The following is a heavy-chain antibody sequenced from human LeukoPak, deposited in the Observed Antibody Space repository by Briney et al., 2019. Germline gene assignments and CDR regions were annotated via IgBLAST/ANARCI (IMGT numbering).Heavy chain of an antibody. V-gene: IGHV3-30-3*01. CDR1: GFTFSSYA. CDR2: ISYDGSNE. J-gene: IGHJ4*02. D-gene: IGHD3-10*01. CDR3: ARGITMVRD. Sequence: GGSLRLSCAASGFTFSSYAMHWVRQAPGKGLEWVAVISYDGSNEYYADSVKGRFTISRDNYKNTLYLQMNSLRAEDTAVYYCARGITMVRDWGQGTLVTVSS.